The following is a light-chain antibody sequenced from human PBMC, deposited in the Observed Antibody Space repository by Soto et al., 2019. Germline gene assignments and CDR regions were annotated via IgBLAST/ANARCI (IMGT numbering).Light chain of an antibody. CDR3: QQSYTTPYT. CDR2: AAS. V-gene: IGKV1-39*01. CDR1: QTINIF. Sequence: DIQMTQSPSSLSASVGDRVTITCRASQTINIFLNWYQQRPGKAPDLLISAASNLQSGVPSRFSGCGSGTDFTLTISSLQPEDFATYFCQQSYTTPYTFGQGTKVEIK. J-gene: IGKJ1*01.